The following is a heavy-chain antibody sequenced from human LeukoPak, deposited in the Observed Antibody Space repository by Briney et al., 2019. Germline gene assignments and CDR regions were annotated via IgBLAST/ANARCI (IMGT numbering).Heavy chain of an antibody. CDR2: IYTSGST. D-gene: IGHD2-2*01. CDR1: GGSISSYY. Sequence: NPSETLSLTCTVSGGSISSYYWSWIRQPAGKGLEWIGRIYTSGSTNYNPSLKSRVTMSVDTSKNQFSLKLSSVTAADTAVYYCARDVHCSSTSCYGGYYYYMDVWGKGTTVTISS. J-gene: IGHJ6*03. V-gene: IGHV4-4*07. CDR3: ARDVHCSSTSCYGGYYYYMDV.